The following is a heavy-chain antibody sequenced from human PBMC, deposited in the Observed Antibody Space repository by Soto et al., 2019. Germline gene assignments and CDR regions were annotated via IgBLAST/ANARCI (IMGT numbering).Heavy chain of an antibody. CDR2: IIPIFGTA. J-gene: IGHJ6*02. Sequence: QVQLVQSGAEVKKPGSSVKVSCKASGGTFSSYAISWVRQAPGQGLEWMGGIIPIFGTANYAQKFQGRVTITADESTSTAYMELSSLRSEDTAVYYCARPTKGIAVAFYSYYGMDVWGQGTTVTVSS. D-gene: IGHD6-19*01. CDR3: ARPTKGIAVAFYSYYGMDV. CDR1: GGTFSSYA. V-gene: IGHV1-69*01.